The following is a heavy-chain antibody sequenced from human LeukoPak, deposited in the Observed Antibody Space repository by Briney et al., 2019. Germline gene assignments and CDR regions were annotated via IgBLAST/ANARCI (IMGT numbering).Heavy chain of an antibody. CDR2: ISAYNGNT. Sequence: GASVKVSCKASGYTFTSYGISWVRQAPGQGLEWMGWISAYNGNTNYAQKLQGRVTMTTDTSTSTAYMELRSLRSDDTAVYYCASLTSSSWYYYGMDVWGQGTTVTVSS. J-gene: IGHJ6*02. CDR1: GYTFTSYG. V-gene: IGHV1-18*01. D-gene: IGHD6-13*01. CDR3: ASLTSSSWYYYGMDV.